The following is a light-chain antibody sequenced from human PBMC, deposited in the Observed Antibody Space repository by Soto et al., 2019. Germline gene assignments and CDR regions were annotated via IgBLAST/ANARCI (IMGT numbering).Light chain of an antibody. J-gene: IGKJ1*01. CDR3: QQYASSPRT. V-gene: IGKV3-20*01. Sequence: EIVLTQSPGTLSVSPGERATLSCRASQSVSSTYLAWYQQKPGQAPRLLIYGASSRATGIPDRFSGSGSGTDFTLTIRRLEPEDFAVYYCQQYASSPRTFGQGTKVEIK. CDR1: QSVSSTY. CDR2: GAS.